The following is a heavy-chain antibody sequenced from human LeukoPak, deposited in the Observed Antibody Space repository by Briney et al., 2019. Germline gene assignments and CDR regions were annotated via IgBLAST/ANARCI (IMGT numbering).Heavy chain of an antibody. Sequence: PSETLSLTCTVSGGSISSYYWSWIRQPPGKGLEWIGYIYYSGSTNYNPSLKSRVTISVDTSKNQFSLKLSSVTAADTAVYYCARGITGTNSGYYYYMDVWGKGTTVTVSS. J-gene: IGHJ6*03. CDR3: ARGITGTNSGYYYYMDV. CDR1: GGSISSYY. CDR2: IYYSGST. D-gene: IGHD1-20*01. V-gene: IGHV4-59*01.